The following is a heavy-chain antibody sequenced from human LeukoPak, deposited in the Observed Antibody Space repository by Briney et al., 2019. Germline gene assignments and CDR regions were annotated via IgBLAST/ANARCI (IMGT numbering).Heavy chain of an antibody. D-gene: IGHD6-19*01. CDR1: GFTFSSYD. J-gene: IGHJ3*02. Sequence: GGSLRLSCAASGFTFSSYDMHWVRQATGKGLEWVSAIGTAGDTYYPGSVKGRFTISRENAKNSLYLQMNSLRAGDTAVYYCARALRAVAGTGGAFDIWGQGTMVTVSS. V-gene: IGHV3-13*01. CDR3: ARALRAVAGTGGAFDI. CDR2: IGTAGDT.